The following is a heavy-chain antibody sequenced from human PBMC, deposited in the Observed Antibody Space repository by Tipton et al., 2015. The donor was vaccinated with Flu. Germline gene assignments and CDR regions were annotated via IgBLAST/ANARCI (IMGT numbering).Heavy chain of an antibody. Sequence: GLVKPSETLSLTCAVSGSSISNNYYWGWIRQPPGRGLEWIGPIYQSGSTYYNSSLKTRVTVSVDMSKNRFSLNLRSVTAADTAVYYCARMRPNWYSPDYWGQGILVTVSS. CDR1: GSSISNNYY. CDR2: IYQSGST. J-gene: IGHJ4*02. D-gene: IGHD2-15*01. V-gene: IGHV4-38-2*01. CDR3: ARMRPNWYSPDY.